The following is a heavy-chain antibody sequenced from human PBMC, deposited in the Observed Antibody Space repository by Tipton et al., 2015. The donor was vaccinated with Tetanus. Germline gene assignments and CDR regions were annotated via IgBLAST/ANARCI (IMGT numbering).Heavy chain of an antibody. D-gene: IGHD4-11*01. V-gene: IGHV3-23*01. J-gene: IGHJ4*02. Sequence: GSLRLSCAASGFTFSGYWMNLVRQAPGKGLEWVSSISASGYTNYADSGEGRFTISRDNAKNTLYLQMNSLRADDTALYYCAKLKSRDDYSSIDYWGQGTPVTVSS. CDR2: ISASGYT. CDR1: GFTFSGYW. CDR3: AKLKSRDDYSSIDY.